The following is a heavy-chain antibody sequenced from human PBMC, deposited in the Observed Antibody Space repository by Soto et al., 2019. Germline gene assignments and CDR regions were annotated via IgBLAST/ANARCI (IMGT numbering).Heavy chain of an antibody. Sequence: GESLKISCDGSGYSFTIYCIGLVLQMPGKGLEWMGIIYPGDSDTRYSPSFQGQVTISADKSISTAYLQWSSLKASDTAMYYCARRQPYYYYGMDVWGQGTTVTVSS. CDR1: GYSFTIYC. J-gene: IGHJ6*02. V-gene: IGHV5-51*01. CDR2: IYPGDSDT. CDR3: ARRQPYYYYGMDV.